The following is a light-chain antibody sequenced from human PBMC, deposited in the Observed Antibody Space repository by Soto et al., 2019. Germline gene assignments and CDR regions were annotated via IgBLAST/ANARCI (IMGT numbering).Light chain of an antibody. CDR2: GAS. J-gene: IGKJ1*01. V-gene: IGKV3-20*01. CDR1: QTVRNNY. Sequence: DIVLTQSPGTLSLSPGESATLSCRASQTVRNNYLAWYRQKPGQAPRLLIYGASSRATGIPDRFSGSWSGTDFTLTISRLGPEDFAVYYCQQYDSSPWTFGQGTKVEIK. CDR3: QQYDSSPWT.